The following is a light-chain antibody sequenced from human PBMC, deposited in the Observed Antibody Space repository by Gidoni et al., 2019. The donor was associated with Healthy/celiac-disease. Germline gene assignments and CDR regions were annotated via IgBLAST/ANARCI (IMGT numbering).Light chain of an antibody. CDR1: QSVSSSY. V-gene: IGKV3-20*01. CDR3: QQYGSSPYT. Sequence: DIVLTRSPGTLSLSPGERATLSCRASQSVSSSYLAWYQQKPGQAPRLLIYGASSRATGIPDMVSGSGSGTDFTLTISRLEPEDFAVYYCQQYGSSPYTFXXXTKLEIK. J-gene: IGKJ2*01. CDR2: GAS.